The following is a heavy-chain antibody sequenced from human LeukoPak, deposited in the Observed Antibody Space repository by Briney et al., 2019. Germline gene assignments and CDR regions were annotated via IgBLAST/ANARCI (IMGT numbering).Heavy chain of an antibody. V-gene: IGHV1-69*13. J-gene: IGHJ4*02. CDR3: AREAGSGSWYPFDY. CDR1: GGTFSTFG. CDR2: IIPIFGPA. D-gene: IGHD6-13*01. Sequence: ASVKVSCKASGGTFSTFGLSWVRQAPGQGLEWMGGIIPIFGPANYAQKFQGRVTITADESTSTAYMELSSLRSEDTAVYYCAREAGSGSWYPFDYWGQGTLVTVSS.